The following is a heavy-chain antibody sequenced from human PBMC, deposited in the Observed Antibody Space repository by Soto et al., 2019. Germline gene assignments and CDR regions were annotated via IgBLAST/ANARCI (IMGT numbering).Heavy chain of an antibody. CDR1: GGSISSYY. Sequence: PSETLSLTCTVSGGSISSYYWSWIRQPPGKGLEWIGYIYYSGSTNYNPSLKSRVTISVDTSKNQFSLKLSSVTAADTAVYYCARDIVGATERAFDIWGQGTMVTVS. CDR3: ARDIVGATERAFDI. J-gene: IGHJ3*02. D-gene: IGHD1-26*01. CDR2: IYYSGST. V-gene: IGHV4-59*01.